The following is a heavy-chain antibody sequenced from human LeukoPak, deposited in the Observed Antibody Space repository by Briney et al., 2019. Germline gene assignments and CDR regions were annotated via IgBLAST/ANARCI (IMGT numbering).Heavy chain of an antibody. D-gene: IGHD3-16*02. J-gene: IGHJ4*02. Sequence: SETLSLTCTVSGGSISSGDYYWSWIRQPPGKGLEWIGYIYYSGSTYYNPSLKSRVTISVDTSKSQFSLKLSSVTAADTAVYYCARAGMGVYDYVWGSYRYTSFDYWGQGTLVTVSS. CDR2: IYYSGST. CDR3: ARAGMGVYDYVWGSYRYTSFDY. V-gene: IGHV4-30-4*01. CDR1: GGSISSGDYY.